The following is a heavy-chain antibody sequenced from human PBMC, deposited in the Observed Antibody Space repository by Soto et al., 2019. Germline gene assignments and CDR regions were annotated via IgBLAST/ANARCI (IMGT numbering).Heavy chain of an antibody. J-gene: IGHJ6*02. CDR2: MNPNSGNT. V-gene: IGHV1-8*01. D-gene: IGHD6-6*01. CDR1: GYTFTSYD. Sequence: ASVKVSCKASGYTFTSYDINWVRQATGQGLEWMGWMNPNSGNTGYAQKFQGRVTMTRNTSISTAYMELSSLRYEDTAVYYCARGAFIAARHPPGDYYYGMDVWGQGTTVTVSS. CDR3: ARGAFIAARHPPGDYYYGMDV.